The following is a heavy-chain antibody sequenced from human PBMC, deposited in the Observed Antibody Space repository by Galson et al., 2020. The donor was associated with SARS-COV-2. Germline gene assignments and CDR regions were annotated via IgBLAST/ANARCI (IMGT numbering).Heavy chain of an antibody. D-gene: IGHD3-10*01. CDR3: AKDQRIQVLLWVLVY. CDR1: GFTISSYG. Sequence: GESLKISCAASGFTISSYGMHWVRQAPGKGLEWVAVISYDGSNKYYADSVKGRFTISRDNSKNTLYLQMNSLRAEDTAVYYCAKDQRIQVLLWVLVYWGQGTLFTFSS. V-gene: IGHV3-30*18. CDR2: ISYDGSNK. J-gene: IGHJ4*02.